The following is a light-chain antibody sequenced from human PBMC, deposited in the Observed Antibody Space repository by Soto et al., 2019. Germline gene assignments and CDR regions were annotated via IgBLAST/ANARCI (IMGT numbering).Light chain of an antibody. J-gene: IGKJ3*01. CDR3: QQYGTTVFT. CDR1: QSVSSRS. V-gene: IGKV3-20*01. Sequence: DIVVTQSPATLSASPGERATLSCRASQSVSSRSIVWYQQKLGQAPRLLIYGASSRATGIPDRFSGSGSGTEFTLAISRLEPEDFAVYYCQQYGTTVFTFGPGTKVDV. CDR2: GAS.